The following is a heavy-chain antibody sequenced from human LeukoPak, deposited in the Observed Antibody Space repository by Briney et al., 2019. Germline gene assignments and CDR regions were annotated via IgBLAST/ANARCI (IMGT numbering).Heavy chain of an antibody. J-gene: IGHJ4*02. CDR3: ARLPYSYDSSGYYSLIAYYFDY. Sequence: TGESLKISCKGSGYSFTSYWIGWVRQMPGKGLEWMGIIYPGDSGTRYSPSFQGQVTISADKSISTAYLQWSSLKASDTAMYYCARLPYSYDSSGYYSLIAYYFDYWGQGTLVTVSS. CDR2: IYPGDSGT. CDR1: GYSFTSYW. D-gene: IGHD3-22*01. V-gene: IGHV5-51*03.